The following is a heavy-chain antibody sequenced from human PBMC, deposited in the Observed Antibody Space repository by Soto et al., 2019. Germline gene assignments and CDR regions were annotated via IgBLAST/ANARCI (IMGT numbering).Heavy chain of an antibody. CDR1: GYSFSNFW. Sequence: PGESLKISCQASGYSFSNFWIAWVRQMPGEGLEWRGIIYPDDSDTRYSPSFLGQVTISADKSIKTTYLQWSSLKASDTAIYFCASSVLVTSRMNYFDLWGQGTLVTVSS. CDR3: ASSVLVTSRMNYFDL. D-gene: IGHD2-8*02. CDR2: IYPDDSDT. V-gene: IGHV5-51*01. J-gene: IGHJ4*02.